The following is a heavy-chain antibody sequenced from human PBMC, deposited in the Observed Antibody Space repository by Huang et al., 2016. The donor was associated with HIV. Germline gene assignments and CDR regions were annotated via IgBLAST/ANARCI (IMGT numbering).Heavy chain of an antibody. V-gene: IGHV3-30*18. CDR2: ITFDGKNK. J-gene: IGHJ4*02. CDR1: GFTFSGYG. Sequence: QVHLVESGGGVVQPGRSLRLSCAASGFTFSGYGMHWVRQAPGKGLEWGAVITFDGKNKYCADSVRGRFTVSRDNAQNTGSLQMNTLRAEDTAVYYCAKDNDLYYFDYWGQGTLVTVSS. CDR3: AKDNDLYYFDY. D-gene: IGHD1-1*01.